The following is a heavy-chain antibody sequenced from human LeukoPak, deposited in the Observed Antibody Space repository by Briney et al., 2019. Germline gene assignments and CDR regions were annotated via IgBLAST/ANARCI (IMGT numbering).Heavy chain of an antibody. D-gene: IGHD6-19*01. CDR2: IYYSGST. CDR1: GGSIGSYY. Sequence: SETLSLTCTVSGGSIGSYYWSWIRQPPGKGLEWIGYIYYSGSTNYNPSLKSRVTISVDTSKNQFSLKLSSVTAADTAVYYCASARSGWYILDYWGQGTLVTVSS. J-gene: IGHJ4*02. V-gene: IGHV4-59*01. CDR3: ASARSGWYILDY.